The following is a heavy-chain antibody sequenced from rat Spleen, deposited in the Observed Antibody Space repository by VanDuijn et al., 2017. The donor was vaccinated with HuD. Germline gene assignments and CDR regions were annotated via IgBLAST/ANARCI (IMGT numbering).Heavy chain of an antibody. CDR2: ISPSGGST. D-gene: IGHD2-2*01. V-gene: IGHV5-19*01. CDR1: GFTFSNYG. J-gene: IGHJ1*01. Sequence: EVQLVESDGGLVQPGRSLKLSCAASGFTFSNYGMHWIRQAPTKGLEWVASISPSGGSTYYRDSVKGRFTISRDNAKSTLCLQMDSLRSEDTAAYYCTRAGYLRDWYFDFWGPRIMVTVSS. CDR3: TRAGYLRDWYFDF.